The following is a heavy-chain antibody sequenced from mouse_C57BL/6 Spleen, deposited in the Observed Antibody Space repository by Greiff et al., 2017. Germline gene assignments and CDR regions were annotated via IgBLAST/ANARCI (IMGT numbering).Heavy chain of an antibody. V-gene: IGHV6-3*01. CDR3: TGLWDVNAY. Sequence: VQLKESGGGLVQPGGSMKLSCVASGFTFSNYWMNWVRQSPEKGLEWVAQIRLKSDNYATHYAESVKGRFTISRDDSTSSVYLQMNNLRAEDTGIDYCTGLWDVNAYWGQGTLVTVSA. CDR1: GFTFSNYW. CDR2: IRLKSDNYAT. D-gene: IGHD4-1*01. J-gene: IGHJ3*01.